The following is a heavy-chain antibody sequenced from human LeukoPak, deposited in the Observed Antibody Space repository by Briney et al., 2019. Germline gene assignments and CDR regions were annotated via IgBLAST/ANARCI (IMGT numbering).Heavy chain of an antibody. CDR3: ARSPLGRYDFWSGYYFDY. Sequence: SETLSLTCTVSGGSISSYYWSWIRQPPGKGLEWTGSIYYSGSTNYNPSLKSRVTISVDTSKKQFSLKLSSVTAADTAVYYCARSPLGRYDFWSGYYFDYWGQGTLVTVSS. D-gene: IGHD3-3*01. V-gene: IGHV4-59*08. CDR1: GGSISSYY. CDR2: IYYSGST. J-gene: IGHJ4*02.